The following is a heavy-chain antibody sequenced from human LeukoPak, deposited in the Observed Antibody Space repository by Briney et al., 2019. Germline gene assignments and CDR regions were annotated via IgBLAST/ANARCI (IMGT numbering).Heavy chain of an antibody. CDR3: ARGLLVYAGNPYWYFDL. CDR2: IYYSGST. CDR1: GGSISSSSYY. V-gene: IGHV4-39*07. D-gene: IGHD4-23*01. Sequence: SETLSLTCTVSGGSISSSSYYWGWIRQPPGKGLEWIGSIYYSGSTYYNPSLKSRVTISVDTSKNQFSLKLSSVTAADTAVYYCARGLLVYAGNPYWYFDLWGRGTLVTVSS. J-gene: IGHJ2*01.